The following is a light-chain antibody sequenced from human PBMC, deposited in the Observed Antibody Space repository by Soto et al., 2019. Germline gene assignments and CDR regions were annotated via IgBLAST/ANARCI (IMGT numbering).Light chain of an antibody. Sequence: DIQMTQSPSSLSASVGDRVTITCRASKGISNYLAWYQQKPGKVPKLLIYAASTLQSGVPSRFSGSGSGTDFTLTISSLQPEDVATYYCQKYNSAPRTFGQVHKVEIK. CDR1: KGISNY. J-gene: IGKJ1*01. CDR3: QKYNSAPRT. V-gene: IGKV1-27*01. CDR2: AAS.